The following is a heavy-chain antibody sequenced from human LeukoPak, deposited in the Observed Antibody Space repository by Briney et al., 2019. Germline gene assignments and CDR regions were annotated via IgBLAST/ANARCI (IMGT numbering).Heavy chain of an antibody. CDR1: GFTFSDYY. CDR2: ISSSGSTI. Sequence: GGSLRLSCAASGFTFSDYYMSWIRQAPGKGLEWVSHISSSGSTIYYADSVKGRFTISRDNAKNSLYLQMNSLRAEDTAVYYCARANRYCSSTSCYFDYWGQGTLVTVSS. V-gene: IGHV3-11*01. J-gene: IGHJ4*02. CDR3: ARANRYCSSTSCYFDY. D-gene: IGHD2-2*01.